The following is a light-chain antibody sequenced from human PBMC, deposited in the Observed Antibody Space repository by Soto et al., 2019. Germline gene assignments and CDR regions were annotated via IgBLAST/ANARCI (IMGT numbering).Light chain of an antibody. V-gene: IGKV3-20*01. Sequence: EIVLTQSPGTVSLSPGERATLSCRASQSVRDNYLAWYQQKPGQAPSLLIFDTSRRATGIPDRFTGSGSGTDFTLTISRLEPEDFAVYYCQHDRTFGQGTKVDIK. CDR2: DTS. J-gene: IGKJ1*01. CDR3: QHDRT. CDR1: QSVRDNY.